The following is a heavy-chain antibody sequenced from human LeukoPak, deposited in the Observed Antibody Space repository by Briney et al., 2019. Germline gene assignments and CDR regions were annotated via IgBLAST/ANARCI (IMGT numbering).Heavy chain of an antibody. V-gene: IGHV4-59*01. CDR1: GVSFGTSC. CDR3: ARDRGDHYDSSGYSSINVFDI. Sequence: KPSETLSLTCAVSGVSFGTSCWTWIRQTPGKGPERIGVISYSGNTNYYPSLASRVIMSLDTSKNQFSLRLSSVTAADTAVYYCARDRGDHYDSSGYSSINVFDIWGQGTTVTVSS. CDR2: ISYSGNT. J-gene: IGHJ3*02. D-gene: IGHD3-22*01.